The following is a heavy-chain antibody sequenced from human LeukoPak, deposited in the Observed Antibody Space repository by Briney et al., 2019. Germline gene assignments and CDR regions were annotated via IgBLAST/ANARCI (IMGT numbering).Heavy chain of an antibody. D-gene: IGHD3-10*01. Sequence: SETLSLTCTVSGGSISTSNYYWSWIRQPPGKGLEWIGEINHSGSTNYNPSLKSRVTISVDTSKNQFSLKLSSVTAADTAVYYCARRGRGIRGVTNWGQGTLVTVSS. J-gene: IGHJ4*02. CDR2: INHSGST. CDR1: GGSISTSNYY. V-gene: IGHV4-39*07. CDR3: ARRGRGIRGVTN.